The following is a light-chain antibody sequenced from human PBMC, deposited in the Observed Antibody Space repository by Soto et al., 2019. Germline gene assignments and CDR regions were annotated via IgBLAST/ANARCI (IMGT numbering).Light chain of an antibody. CDR2: AAS. CDR3: QQLHDYPIT. J-gene: IGKJ5*01. V-gene: IGKV1-9*01. Sequence: DMQLTQSPSFLSASVGARVTITCRASEGIRSYLAWYQQKPGKAPKLLIYAASTLQSGVPSRFSGSRSGTEFNLTISSLQPEDFATYYCQQLHDYPITFGQGTRLEIK. CDR1: EGIRSY.